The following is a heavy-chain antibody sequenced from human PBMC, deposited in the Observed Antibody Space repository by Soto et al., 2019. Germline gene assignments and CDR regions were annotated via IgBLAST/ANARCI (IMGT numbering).Heavy chain of an antibody. CDR2: IWYDGSNK. D-gene: IGHD3-10*01. Sequence: VQLVESGGGLVQPGRSLRLSCAASGFTFSSYGMHWVRQAPGKGLEWVAVIWYDGSNKYYADSVKGRFTISRDNSKNTLYLQMNSLRAEDTAVYYCARDHHYGSGSYFDYWGQGTLVTVSS. CDR3: ARDHHYGSGSYFDY. CDR1: GFTFSSYG. V-gene: IGHV3-33*01. J-gene: IGHJ4*02.